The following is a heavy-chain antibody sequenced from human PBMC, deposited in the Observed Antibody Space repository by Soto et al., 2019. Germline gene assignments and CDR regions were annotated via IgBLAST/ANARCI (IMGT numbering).Heavy chain of an antibody. CDR3: ARGSWYYGMDV. Sequence: VESLTISCKVSGYSFTSYWIVWVLQMPGKGLEWMGIIYPGDSDTRYSPSFQGQVTISADKSISTAYLQWSSLKASDTAMYYCARGSWYYGMDVWGQGTTVTVSS. CDR1: GYSFTSYW. V-gene: IGHV5-51*01. CDR2: IYPGDSDT. J-gene: IGHJ6*02.